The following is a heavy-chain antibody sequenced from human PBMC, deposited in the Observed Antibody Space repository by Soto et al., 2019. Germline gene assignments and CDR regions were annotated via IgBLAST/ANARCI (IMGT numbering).Heavy chain of an antibody. J-gene: IGHJ6*02. Sequence: VASVKVSCKASGGTFNNYPITWVRQAPGEGLEWMGGSIPIFGTANYAQKFQGIVTISVDESASTAYMELSSLRSEDTAVYYCARGRGYSGDDHYYYFDMDVWGQGTTVTVSS. V-gene: IGHV1-69*13. CDR1: GGTFNNYP. CDR3: ARGRGYSGDDHYYYFDMDV. CDR2: SIPIFGTA. D-gene: IGHD5-12*01.